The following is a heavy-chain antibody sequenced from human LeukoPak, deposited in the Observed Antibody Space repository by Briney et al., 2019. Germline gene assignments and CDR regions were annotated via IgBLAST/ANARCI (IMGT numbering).Heavy chain of an antibody. V-gene: IGHV1-18*01. D-gene: IGHD6-13*01. CDR1: GYTFTNYG. Sequence: ASVKVSCKASGYTFTNYGISWVRQAPGQGLEWMGWISAYNGNTNYAQKLQGRVTMTTDTSTSTAYMELRSLRSDDTAVYYCARDVPYSSSWYLNYYYYYMDVWGKGTTVTISS. CDR2: ISAYNGNT. CDR3: ARDVPYSSSWYLNYYYYYMDV. J-gene: IGHJ6*03.